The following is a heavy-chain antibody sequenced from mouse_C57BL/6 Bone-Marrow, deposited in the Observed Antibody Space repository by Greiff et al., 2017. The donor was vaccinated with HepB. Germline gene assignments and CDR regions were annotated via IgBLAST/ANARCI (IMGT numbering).Heavy chain of an antibody. CDR3: ASLYGNYGAY. CDR1: GFTFTDYY. D-gene: IGHD2-1*01. Sequence: EVMLVESGGGLVQPGGSLRLSCAASGFTFTDYYMSWVRQPPGKALEWLGFFRNKANGYATEYSASVKGRFTITRDNSQSILYLQMNALRAEDSATYYWASLYGNYGAYWGQGTLVTVSA. J-gene: IGHJ3*01. V-gene: IGHV7-3*01. CDR2: FRNKANGYAT.